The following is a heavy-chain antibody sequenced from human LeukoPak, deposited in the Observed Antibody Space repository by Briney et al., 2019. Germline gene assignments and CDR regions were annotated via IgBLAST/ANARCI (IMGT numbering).Heavy chain of an antibody. J-gene: IGHJ6*02. CDR3: AKDMVGASYGMDV. Sequence: LRLSCAASGFTFDDYAMHWVRQAPGKGLEWVSAISWNSANVGYAGSVKGRFTISRDNAKNSLYLQMNSLRTEDTALYYCAKDMVGASYGMDVWGQGTTVTVSS. V-gene: IGHV3-9*01. CDR1: GFTFDDYA. D-gene: IGHD1-26*01. CDR2: ISWNSANV.